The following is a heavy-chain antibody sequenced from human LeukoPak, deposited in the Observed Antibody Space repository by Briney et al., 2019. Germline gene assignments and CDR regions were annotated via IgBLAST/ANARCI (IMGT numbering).Heavy chain of an antibody. CDR3: ARDVYSSSRGNYYGMDV. J-gene: IGHJ6*02. CDR2: IWYDGSNK. V-gene: IGHV3-33*01. D-gene: IGHD6-13*01. Sequence: GGSLRLSCAASGFTFSSYGMHWVRQAPGKGLEWVAVIWYDGSNKYYADSVKGRFTMSRDNSKNTLYLQMNSLRAEDTAVYYCARDVYSSSRGNYYGMDVWGQGTTVTVSS. CDR1: GFTFSSYG.